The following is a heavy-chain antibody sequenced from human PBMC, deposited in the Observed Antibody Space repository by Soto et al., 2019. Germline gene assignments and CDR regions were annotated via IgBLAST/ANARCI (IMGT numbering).Heavy chain of an antibody. D-gene: IGHD3-10*01. V-gene: IGHV5-51*01. J-gene: IGHJ6*02. CDR1: GYSFTSYW. CDR3: ARFTIRANYYYYGMDV. Sequence: GESLKISCKGSGYSFTSYWIGWVRQMPGKGLEWMGIIYPGDSDTRYSPSFQGQVTISADKSISTAYLQWSSLKASDTAMYYCARFTIRANYYYYGMDVWGQGTTVTVS. CDR2: IYPGDSDT.